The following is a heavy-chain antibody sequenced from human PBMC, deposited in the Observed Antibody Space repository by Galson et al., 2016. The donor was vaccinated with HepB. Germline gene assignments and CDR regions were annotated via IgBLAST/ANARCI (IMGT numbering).Heavy chain of an antibody. D-gene: IGHD3-10*01. V-gene: IGHV3-48*01. CDR1: GLTRSNSG. CDR2: INSLSTAA. Sequence: SLRLSCAGSGLTRSNSGMNWVRQAPGKGLEWISYINSLSTAAYYADSVKGRFFISRDNSKNTLFLQVNSLRAEDTALYYCAKFGYYGSGTKGGDYWGQGILVTVSS. CDR3: AKFGYYGSGTKGGDY. J-gene: IGHJ4*02.